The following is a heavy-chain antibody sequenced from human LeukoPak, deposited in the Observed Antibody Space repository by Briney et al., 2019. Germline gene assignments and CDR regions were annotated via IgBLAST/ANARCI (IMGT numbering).Heavy chain of an antibody. CDR2: ISSSSSTI. V-gene: IGHV3-48*01. J-gene: IGHJ4*02. D-gene: IGHD3-3*01. Sequence: GGSLRLSCAASGFTFSSYSMNWVRQAPGKGLEWVSYISSSSSTIYYADSVKGRFTISRDNAKNSLYLQMNSLRAEDTAVYYCARRDIPQYYDFWSGYYGFDYWGQGTLVTVSS. CDR3: ARRDIPQYYDFWSGYYGFDY. CDR1: GFTFSSYS.